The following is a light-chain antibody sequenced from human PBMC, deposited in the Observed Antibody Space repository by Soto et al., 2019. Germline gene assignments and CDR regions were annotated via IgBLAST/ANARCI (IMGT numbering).Light chain of an antibody. Sequence: DIVMTQSPDSLAVSLGERATINCKSSQSVLYSSNNKNYLAWYQQKPGQPPKLLIYWASTRESGVPDRFSGTGSCTDCALAISSLHAGDVAVYYCQQYYSTPLTFRGGPKEEF. CDR1: QSVLYSSNNKNY. CDR2: WAS. CDR3: QQYYSTPLT. V-gene: IGKV4-1*01. J-gene: IGKJ4*01.